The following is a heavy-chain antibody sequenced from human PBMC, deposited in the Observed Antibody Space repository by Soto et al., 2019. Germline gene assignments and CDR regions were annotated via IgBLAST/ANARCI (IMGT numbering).Heavy chain of an antibody. V-gene: IGHV1-46*01. CDR2: INPDTGST. J-gene: IGHJ6*02. CDR1: GYTFTTYY. Sequence: QVQLVQSGAEVKKPVASVKISCKASGYTFTTYYLHWVRQAPGQGLEWMGIINPDTGSTSSAQNFRGRVSVTRDTSTSTVYMELYSLSSEDTAVYYCARDPNFSLTFHYYGMDVWGQGTTVTVSS. CDR3: ARDPNFSLTFHYYGMDV.